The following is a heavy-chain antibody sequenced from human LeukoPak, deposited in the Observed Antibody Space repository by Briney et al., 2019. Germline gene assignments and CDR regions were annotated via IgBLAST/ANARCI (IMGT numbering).Heavy chain of an antibody. CDR2: IYTSGST. CDR1: GGSISSGSYY. D-gene: IGHD2-15*01. CDR3: ARGPYCSGGSCYFSY. V-gene: IGHV4-61*02. J-gene: IGHJ4*02. Sequence: SQTLSLTCTVSGGSISSGSYYWSWIRQPAGKGLEWIGRIYTSGSTNYNPSLKSRVTISVDTSKNQFSPKLSSVTAADTAVYYCARGPYCSGGSCYFSYWGQGTLATVSS.